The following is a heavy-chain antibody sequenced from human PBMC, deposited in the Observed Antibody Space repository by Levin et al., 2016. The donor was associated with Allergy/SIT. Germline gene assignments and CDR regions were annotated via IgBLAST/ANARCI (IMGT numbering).Heavy chain of an antibody. D-gene: IGHD2-2*01. V-gene: IGHV3-64*04. CDR1: GFTFRSYG. CDR2: MSGDGKST. CDR3: TRVPPRPYCSSTTCPLDT. Sequence: GESLKISCSASGFTFRSYGMHWVRQAPGKGLEYVASMSGDGKSTYYADSVRGRFTISRDNSKNTLSLQMDSLRDEDTAVYYCTRVPPRPYCSSTTCPLDTWGQGTLVSVSS. J-gene: IGHJ1*01.